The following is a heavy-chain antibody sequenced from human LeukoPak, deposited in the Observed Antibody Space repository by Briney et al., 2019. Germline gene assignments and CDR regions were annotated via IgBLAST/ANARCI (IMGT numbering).Heavy chain of an antibody. D-gene: IGHD5-18*01. J-gene: IGHJ4*02. Sequence: SETLSLTCTVSGGSISSSSYYWGWIRQPPGKGLEWIGSIYYSGSTYYNPSLKSRVTISVDTSKNQFSLKLSSVTAADTAVYYCARDYAAMDARIFDYWGQGTLVTVSS. CDR1: GGSISSSSYY. V-gene: IGHV4-39*02. CDR3: ARDYAAMDARIFDY. CDR2: IYYSGST.